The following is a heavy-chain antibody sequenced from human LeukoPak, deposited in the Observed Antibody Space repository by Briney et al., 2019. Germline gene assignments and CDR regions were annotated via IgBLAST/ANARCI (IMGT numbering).Heavy chain of an antibody. J-gene: IGHJ3*02. Sequence: PSETLSLTCTVSGGSISSYYWSWIRQPPGKGLEWIGYIYTSGSTNYNPSLKSRVTISVDTSKNQFSLKLSSVTAADTAVYYCARWSPNLEAFDIWGQGTMVTVSS. V-gene: IGHV4-4*09. CDR3: ARWSPNLEAFDI. CDR1: GGSISSYY. CDR2: IYTSGST. D-gene: IGHD3-3*01.